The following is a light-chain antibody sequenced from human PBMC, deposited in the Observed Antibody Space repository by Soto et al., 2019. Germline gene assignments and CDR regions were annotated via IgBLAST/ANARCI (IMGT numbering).Light chain of an antibody. CDR3: QAWANNIVI. V-gene: IGLV3-1*01. CDR2: EDN. J-gene: IGLJ2*01. CDR1: KLGDKY. Sequence: SYELTQPPSVSVSPGQTASITCSGDKLGDKYACWYQQKPGQSPVLVIYEDNKRPSGIPERFSGSNSGNTATLTISGTQAMDEADYYCQAWANNIVIFGGGTKVTVL.